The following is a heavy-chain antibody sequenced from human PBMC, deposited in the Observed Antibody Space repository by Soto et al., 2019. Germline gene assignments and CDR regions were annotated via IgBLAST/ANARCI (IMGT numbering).Heavy chain of an antibody. Sequence: ASETLSLTCAVYGGSFSGYYWSWIRQPPGKGLEWIGEINHSGSTNYNPSLKSRVTISVDTSKNQFSLKLSSVTAADTAVYYCARATYYYGSGSHNYYHMDVWGKGTTVTVSS. V-gene: IGHV4-34*01. CDR1: GGSFSGYY. CDR2: INHSGST. CDR3: ARATYYYGSGSHNYYHMDV. J-gene: IGHJ6*03. D-gene: IGHD3-10*01.